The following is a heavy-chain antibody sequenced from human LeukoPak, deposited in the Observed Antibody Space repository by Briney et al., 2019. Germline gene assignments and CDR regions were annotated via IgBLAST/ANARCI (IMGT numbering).Heavy chain of an antibody. CDR2: ISAYNGNT. V-gene: IGHV1-18*01. CDR1: GYTFTSYG. CDR3: ARARGDYGEYHNAFDI. J-gene: IGHJ3*02. D-gene: IGHD4-17*01. Sequence: ASVKVSCKASGYTFTSYGISWVRQAPGQGLEWMGWISAYNGNTNYAQKLQGRVTMTTDTSTSTAYMELRSLRSDDTAVYYCARARGDYGEYHNAFDIWGQGTLVTVS.